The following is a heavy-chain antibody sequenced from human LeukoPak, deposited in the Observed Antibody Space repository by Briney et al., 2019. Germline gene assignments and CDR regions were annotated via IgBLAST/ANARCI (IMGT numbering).Heavy chain of an antibody. J-gene: IGHJ6*03. D-gene: IGHD1-26*01. CDR1: GYSFTSYW. CDR3: ARGNSGTYFGPYIYYYYMDV. V-gene: IGHV5-51*01. Sequence: GESLKISCKGSGYSFTSYWIGWVRQMPGKGLEWMGIIYPGDSDTRYSPSFQGQVTISADKSISTAYLQWSSLKASDTAMYYCARGNSGTYFGPYIYYYYMDVWGKGTTVTVSS. CDR2: IYPGDSDT.